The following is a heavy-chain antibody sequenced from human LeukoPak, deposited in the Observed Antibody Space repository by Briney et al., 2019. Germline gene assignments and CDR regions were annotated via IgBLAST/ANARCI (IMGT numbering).Heavy chain of an antibody. J-gene: IGHJ4*02. Sequence: SETLSLTCTVSGGSISSSSYYWGWIRQPPGKGLEWIGSIYYSGSTYYNPSLKSRVTISVDTSKNQFSLKLSSVTAADTAVYYCARHVGSSPRGIDYWGQGTLVTVSS. CDR2: IYYSGST. CDR3: ARHVGSSPRGIDY. V-gene: IGHV4-39*01. CDR1: GGSISSSSYY. D-gene: IGHD6-6*01.